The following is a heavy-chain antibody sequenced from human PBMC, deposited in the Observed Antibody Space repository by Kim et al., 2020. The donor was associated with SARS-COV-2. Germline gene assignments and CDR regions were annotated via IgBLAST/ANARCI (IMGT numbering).Heavy chain of an antibody. V-gene: IGHV4-34*01. J-gene: IGHJ4*02. Sequence: SETLSLTCAVYGGSFSGYYWSWIRQPPGKGLEWIGEINHSGSTNYNPSLKSRVTISVDTSKNQFSLKLSSVTAADTAVYYCARSHFFYYYYDSSGYYYYFDYWGQGTLVTVSS. D-gene: IGHD3-22*01. CDR3: ARSHFFYYYYDSSGYYYYFDY. CDR1: GGSFSGYY. CDR2: INHSGST.